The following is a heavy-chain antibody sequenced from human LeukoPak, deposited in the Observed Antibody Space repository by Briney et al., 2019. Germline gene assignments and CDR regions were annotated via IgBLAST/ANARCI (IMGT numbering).Heavy chain of an antibody. D-gene: IGHD3-16*01. CDR1: GGSISSYY. V-gene: IGHV4-59*08. J-gene: IGHJ4*02. Sequence: SETLSLTCTVSGGSISSYYWSWIRQPPGRGLEWIGYIFYSGSTNYNPSLKSRVTISVDTSKDQFSLKLSSVTAADTAVYYCARRWGDYWGQGTLVTVSS. CDR2: IFYSGST. CDR3: ARRWGDY.